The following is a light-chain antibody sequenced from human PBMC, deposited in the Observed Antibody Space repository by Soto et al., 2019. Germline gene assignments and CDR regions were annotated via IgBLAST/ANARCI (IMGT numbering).Light chain of an antibody. Sequence: QSALTQPASVSGSPGQSITISCTGTSSDVGDYNYVSWYQQHPGKAPQLMIYDVNNRPSGVSNRFSGSKSGNTASLTISGLQAEDEADYYCSSYTRSSPWVFGTGTKVTVL. CDR3: SSYTRSSPWV. J-gene: IGLJ1*01. CDR2: DVN. CDR1: SSDVGDYNY. V-gene: IGLV2-14*01.